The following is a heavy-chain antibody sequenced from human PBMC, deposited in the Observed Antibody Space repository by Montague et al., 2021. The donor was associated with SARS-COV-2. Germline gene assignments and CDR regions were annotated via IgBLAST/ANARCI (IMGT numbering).Heavy chain of an antibody. CDR3: ASGCVQSVDTLTGSSGPNYFDT. J-gene: IGHJ5*02. CDR2: GYHRGTT. V-gene: IGHV4-59*01. Sequence: SETLSLTCAVSGGSISSNYCSWIRQPPGRGLEWIGSGYHRGTTKYNPSLKSRVTISVDSSKKQFSLKLTSVTAADTAVYYCASGCVQSVDTLTGSSGPNYFDTWGQGTLVSVSS. D-gene: IGHD3-9*01. CDR1: GGSISSNY.